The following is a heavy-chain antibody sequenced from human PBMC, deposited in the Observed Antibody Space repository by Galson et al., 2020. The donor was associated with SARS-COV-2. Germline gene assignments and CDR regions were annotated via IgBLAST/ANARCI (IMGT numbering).Heavy chain of an antibody. V-gene: IGHV3-33*07. Sequence: GALKIPCATSGVTFRKSGMDWGRQAPGKGPEWVAVIWYDGSNKYYADPVKRRFTISRDNSKNTLYLQMNSLRAEDTAVYYCARDPTGGNGYFDYWGQGTLVTVSS. CDR1: GVTFRKSG. CDR2: IWYDGSNK. D-gene: IGHD3-16*01. J-gene: IGHJ4*02. CDR3: ARDPTGGNGYFDY.